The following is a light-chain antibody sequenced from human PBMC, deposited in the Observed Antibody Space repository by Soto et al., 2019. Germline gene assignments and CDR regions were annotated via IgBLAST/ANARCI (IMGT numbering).Light chain of an antibody. CDR3: MQGTHWPPWT. J-gene: IGKJ1*01. V-gene: IGKV2-30*01. Sequence: DVVMTQSPLSLPVTLGQPASISCRSSQSLLSSDGNTYLNWFQQRPGQSPRRLIYKVSNRDSGVPVRFSGSGSGPEFTRTISRVEAEDVGVYYCMQGTHWPPWTFGQGTKVEIK. CDR1: QSLLSSDGNTY. CDR2: KVS.